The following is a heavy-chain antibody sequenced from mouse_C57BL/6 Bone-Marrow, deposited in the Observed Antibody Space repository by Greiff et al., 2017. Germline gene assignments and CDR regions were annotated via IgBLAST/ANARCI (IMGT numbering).Heavy chain of an antibody. CDR1: GYTFTSSW. J-gene: IGHJ3*01. CDR2: IHPNSGST. V-gene: IGHV1-64*01. CDR3: ARGYGYSNCDWCAY. Sequence: QVQLQQPGAELVKPGASVKLSCTASGYTFTSSWMHWVKQRPGQGLAWIGMIHPNSGSTNYNEKFKSKATLTVDKSYSTAYMQLSSLTSEDTAVYYCARGYGYSNCDWCAYWGQGTLVTVSA. D-gene: IGHD2-5*01.